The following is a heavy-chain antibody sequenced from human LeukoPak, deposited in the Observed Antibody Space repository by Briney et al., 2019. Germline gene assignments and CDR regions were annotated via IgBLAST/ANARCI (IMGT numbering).Heavy chain of an antibody. V-gene: IGHV3-23*01. CDR3: ARTERGDY. J-gene: IGHJ4*02. Sequence: GGSLRLSCAASGFTFSSYVMNWVRQAPGKGLEWVSSIGGSGGATKYADSVKGGCTISRDNSKKTLYLQMNSLSAEDTAVYYCARTERGDYWGQGTLVTVSS. D-gene: IGHD1-14*01. CDR2: IGGSGGAT. CDR1: GFTFSSYV.